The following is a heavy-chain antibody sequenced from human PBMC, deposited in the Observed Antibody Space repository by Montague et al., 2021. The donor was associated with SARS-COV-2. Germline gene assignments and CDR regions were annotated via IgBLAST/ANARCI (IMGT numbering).Heavy chain of an antibody. J-gene: IGHJ6*02. V-gene: IGHV4-39*01. CDR2: IHYSGST. Sequence: SETLSLTCAVSGGSISSSSYYWGWIRQPPGKGLEWIGSIHYSGSTCYNPSLKSRVSISVDTSKNQFSLKLSSVTAADTAVYYCARLWDTVYYYYGMDVWGQGTTVTVSS. CDR1: GGSISSSSYY. D-gene: IGHD1-26*01. CDR3: ARLWDTVYYYYGMDV.